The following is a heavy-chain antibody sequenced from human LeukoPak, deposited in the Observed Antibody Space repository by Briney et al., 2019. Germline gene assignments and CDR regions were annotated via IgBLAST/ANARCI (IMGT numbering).Heavy chain of an antibody. CDR3: ARVFGAGYSDY. CDR1: EFTFSSYW. D-gene: IGHD4/OR15-4a*01. V-gene: IGHV3-7*01. CDR2: IKQDGSEK. Sequence: GGSLRLSCAASEFTFSSYWMSWVRQAPGKGLEWVASIKQDGSEKYYVDSVKGRVTISRDNAKNSLYLQMNSLRAEDTAVYYCARVFGAGYSDYWGQGTLVTVSS. J-gene: IGHJ4*02.